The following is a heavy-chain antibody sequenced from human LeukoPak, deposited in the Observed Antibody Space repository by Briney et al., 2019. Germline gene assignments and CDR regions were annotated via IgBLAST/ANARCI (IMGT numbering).Heavy chain of an antibody. Sequence: ASVKVSCKASGYTFTSYDINWVRQATGQGLEWMGWMNPNSGNTGYAQKFQGRVTMTRNTSISTAYMELSSLRSEDTAVYYCARVAPLNYDSSGYYDYFDYWGQGTLVTVSS. D-gene: IGHD3-22*01. CDR2: MNPNSGNT. V-gene: IGHV1-8*01. J-gene: IGHJ4*02. CDR1: GYTFTSYD. CDR3: ARVAPLNYDSSGYYDYFDY.